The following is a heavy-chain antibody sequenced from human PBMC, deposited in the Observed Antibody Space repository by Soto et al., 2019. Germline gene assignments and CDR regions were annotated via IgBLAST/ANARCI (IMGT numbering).Heavy chain of an antibody. D-gene: IGHD4-17*01. CDR1: GYAFTTYG. V-gene: IGHV1-18*01. CDR2: LSAHNGNT. CDR3: ARGTYGDY. Sequence: QVHLVQSGAEVKKPGASVKVSCQASGYAFTTYGITWVRQAPGQGLEWMGWLSAHNGNTNYAQKPQGRLTLTRNTPTTTAYMELRSLKSDDSAVYSCARGTYGDYWGQGALVTVSS. J-gene: IGHJ4*02.